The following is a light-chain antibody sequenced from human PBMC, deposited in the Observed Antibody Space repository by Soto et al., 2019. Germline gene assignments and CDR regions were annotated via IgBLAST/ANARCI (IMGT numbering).Light chain of an antibody. CDR1: QNIKTN. CDR2: GAS. V-gene: IGKV3-15*01. Sequence: EIVMTQSPATLSVSPGERVTLSCRASQNIKTNLAWYQQKPGQTPRLLIYGASTRATAIPARFSGSGSGTEFTLTVSSLQSEDFGVYYCQQYNDWPPRAFGQGTKVEIK. J-gene: IGKJ1*01. CDR3: QQYNDWPPRA.